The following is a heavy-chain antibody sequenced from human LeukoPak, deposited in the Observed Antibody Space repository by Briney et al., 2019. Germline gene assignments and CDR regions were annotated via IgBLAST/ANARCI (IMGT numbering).Heavy chain of an antibody. J-gene: IGHJ4*02. CDR3: ARGPEVLRLDY. CDR1: GYSFTSYW. CDR2: IYPGDSDT. Sequence: GESLKFSCKGSGYSFTSYWISWVGQLPGKGLEWMGTIYPGDSDTRYSPSFQGQVTISADKTISTAYLQWSSLKASDTAMYYCARGPEVLRLDYWGQGTLVTVSS. D-gene: IGHD3-3*01. V-gene: IGHV5-51*01.